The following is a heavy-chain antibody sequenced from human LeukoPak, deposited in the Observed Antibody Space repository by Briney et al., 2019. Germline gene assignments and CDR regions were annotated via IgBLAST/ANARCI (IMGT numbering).Heavy chain of an antibody. CDR3: ARAWYSSGWTPGAFDI. Sequence: SQTLSLTCTVSGGSISSGSYYWSWIRQPAGKGLEWIGRIYTSGSTNYNPSLKSRVTISVDTSKNQFSLKLSSVTAADTAVYYCARAWYSSGWTPGAFDIWGQGTVVTVSS. V-gene: IGHV4-61*02. CDR1: GGSISSGSYY. CDR2: IYTSGST. J-gene: IGHJ3*02. D-gene: IGHD6-19*01.